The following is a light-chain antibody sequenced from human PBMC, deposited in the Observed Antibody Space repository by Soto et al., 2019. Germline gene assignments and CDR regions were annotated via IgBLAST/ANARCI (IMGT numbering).Light chain of an antibody. V-gene: IGKV3-15*01. CDR2: AAS. J-gene: IGKJ2*01. CDR3: QQHTNRPT. Sequence: VMTQSPATLSVSPGESATLSCRASQSVGVNLVWYQQRPGQPPSLVIYAASTRATGVPARFSGSGSGTEFTLTISSLQSEDFAVYSCQQHTNRPTFGQGTKLEIK. CDR1: QSVGVN.